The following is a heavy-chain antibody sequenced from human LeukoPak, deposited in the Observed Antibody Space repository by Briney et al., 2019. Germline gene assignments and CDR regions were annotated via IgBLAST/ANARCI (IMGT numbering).Heavy chain of an antibody. J-gene: IGHJ4*02. CDR2: ISYDGSNK. CDR3: ARDPWDNGYSYGYPFDY. D-gene: IGHD5-18*01. V-gene: IGHV3-30-3*01. Sequence: GGSLRLSCAASGFTFSSYAMHWVRQAPGKGLEWVAVISYDGSNKYYADSVKGRFTISRDNSKSTLYLQMNSLRAEDTAVYYCARDPWDNGYSYGYPFDYWGQGTLVTVSS. CDR1: GFTFSSYA.